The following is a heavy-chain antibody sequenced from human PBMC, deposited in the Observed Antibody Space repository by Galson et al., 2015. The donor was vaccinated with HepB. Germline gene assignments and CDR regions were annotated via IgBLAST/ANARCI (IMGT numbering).Heavy chain of an antibody. CDR1: GYTFTSYA. CDR2: INAGNGNT. CDR3: AKDHQHAYYDFWSRCFAPDY. J-gene: IGHJ4*02. Sequence: SVKVSCKASGYTFTSYAMHWVRQAPGQRLEWMGWINAGNGNTRYSQKFQGRVTITRDTSASTAYMELSSLRSEDTAVYYCAKDHQHAYYDFWSRCFAPDYWGQGTLVTVSS. D-gene: IGHD3-3*01. V-gene: IGHV1-3*01.